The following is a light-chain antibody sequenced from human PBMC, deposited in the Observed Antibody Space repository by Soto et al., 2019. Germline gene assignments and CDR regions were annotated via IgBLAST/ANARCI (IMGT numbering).Light chain of an antibody. CDR3: QQRSNWPWT. CDR1: QSVSSY. CDR2: DAS. Sequence: EIVLTQSPATLSLSPGERATLFCRASQSVSSYLAWYQQKPGQAPRLLIYDASNRATGIPARFSGSGSGTDFTLTISSLEPEDFAVYYCQQRSNWPWTFGQGTNVDIK. J-gene: IGKJ1*01. V-gene: IGKV3-11*01.